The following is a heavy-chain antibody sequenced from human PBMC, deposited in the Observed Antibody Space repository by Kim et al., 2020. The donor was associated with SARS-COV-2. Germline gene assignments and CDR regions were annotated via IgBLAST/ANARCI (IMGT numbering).Heavy chain of an antibody. V-gene: IGHV3-23*01. Sequence: GGSLRLSCAASGFTFSNFAMNWVRQAPGKGLECVSAIIATGGSIYYADSVRGRFTISRDISKNTVYLQMSSLRAEDTAIYYCAKGRKDHYYHAMDVWGQGTTVTVSS. CDR3: AKGRKDHYYHAMDV. CDR2: IIATGGSI. J-gene: IGHJ6*02. CDR1: GFTFSNFA.